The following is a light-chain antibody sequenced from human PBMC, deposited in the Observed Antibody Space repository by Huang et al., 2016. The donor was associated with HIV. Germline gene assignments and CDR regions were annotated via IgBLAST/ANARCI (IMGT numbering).Light chain of an antibody. CDR1: QRVGND. Sequence: EIVMTQSPTTLSVSPGERATLSCRASQRVGNDLAWFQQKPGQDPRLLLYGASTRPTGIAGRFSGSGSETEFTLTISSRQSDDFAVYYCLHYDNWPPYTFGQGTKLEVK. CDR2: GAS. CDR3: LHYDNWPPYT. J-gene: IGKJ2*01. V-gene: IGKV3-15*01.